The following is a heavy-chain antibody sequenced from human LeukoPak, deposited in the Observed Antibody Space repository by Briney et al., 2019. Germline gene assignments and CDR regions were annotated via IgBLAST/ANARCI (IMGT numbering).Heavy chain of an antibody. CDR1: GDSVSSNTAA. Sequence: SQTLSLTRAISGDSVSSNTAAWNWIRQSPSRGLEWLGRTYYRSTLYHDYAESVKSRITINPDTSKNHFSLQLNSVTPEDTAVYYCARERPPEYCSSTNCYRNYFDHWGQGTLVTVSA. J-gene: IGHJ4*02. V-gene: IGHV6-1*01. CDR2: TYYRSTLYH. CDR3: ARERPPEYCSSTNCYRNYFDH. D-gene: IGHD2-2*01.